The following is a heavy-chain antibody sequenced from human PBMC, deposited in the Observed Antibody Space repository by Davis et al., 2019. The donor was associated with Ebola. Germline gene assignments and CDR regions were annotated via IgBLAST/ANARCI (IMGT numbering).Heavy chain of an antibody. D-gene: IGHD6-6*01. CDR1: GGSIRSGDYY. CDR3: ARDRGITTRTGRDSYYGMDV. J-gene: IGHJ6*02. CDR2: IYHSGNT. Sequence: PSETLSLTCTVSGGSIRSGDYYWSWIRQSPGKGLEWIGYIYHSGNTFYNPSLRSRVTITVDRSTNQFSLEVTSVTAADTAVYYCARDRGITTRTGRDSYYGMDVWGQGTTVTVSS. V-gene: IGHV4-30-2*06.